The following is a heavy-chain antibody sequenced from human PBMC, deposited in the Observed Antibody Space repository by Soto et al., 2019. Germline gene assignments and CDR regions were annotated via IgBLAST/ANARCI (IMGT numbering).Heavy chain of an antibody. J-gene: IGHJ4*02. Sequence: QVQLQQWGAGLLKPSETLSLTCAVYGGSFSGYYWSWIRQPPGQGLGWIGEITHSGSTNYNPSPQIRVTIPVDTSKNQFSLKLSSVPAADTAVYYCARKRGYYDSSGLWGYWGQGTLVTVSS. CDR2: ITHSGST. CDR3: ARKRGYYDSSGLWGY. V-gene: IGHV4-34*01. CDR1: GGSFSGYY. D-gene: IGHD3-22*01.